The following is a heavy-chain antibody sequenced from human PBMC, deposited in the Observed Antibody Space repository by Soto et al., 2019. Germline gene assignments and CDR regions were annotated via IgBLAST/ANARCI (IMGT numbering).Heavy chain of an antibody. CDR1: GDSISAYY. CDR3: ARTLSGGFDY. Sequence: SETLSLTCTVSGDSISAYYWSWIRQPPGKGLEWLAYIHNGRSTNYNPSLMSRVSISLDTSKSQFSLNLNSVTAADTAVYYCARTLSGGFDYWGQGTLVTVSS. CDR2: IHNGRST. V-gene: IGHV4-59*01. J-gene: IGHJ4*02.